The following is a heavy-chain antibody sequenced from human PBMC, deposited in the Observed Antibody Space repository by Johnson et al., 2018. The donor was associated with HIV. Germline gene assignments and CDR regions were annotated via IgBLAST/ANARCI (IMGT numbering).Heavy chain of an antibody. CDR2: ISSSGNTI. Sequence: QVQLVESGGGLVKPGGSLILPCAASGFTFSDYYMSWIRQAPGKGLEWVSYISSSGNTIYYADSVKGRFTISRDNSKNTLYLQMNSLRAEDTALYYCAKDSGSPLGAAFDIWGQGTMVTVSS. V-gene: IGHV3-11*01. CDR3: AKDSGSPLGAAFDI. D-gene: IGHD1-26*01. J-gene: IGHJ3*02. CDR1: GFTFSDYY.